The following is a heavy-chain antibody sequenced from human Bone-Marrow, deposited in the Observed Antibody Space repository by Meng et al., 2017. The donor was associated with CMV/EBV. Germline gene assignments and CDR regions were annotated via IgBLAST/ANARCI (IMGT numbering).Heavy chain of an antibody. CDR3: ARESDNWNHGYFDY. CDR2: IIPIFGTA. Sequence: SVKVSCKASGGNFNGNAISWVRQAPGQGLEWMGGIIPIFGTANYAQKFQGRVTITTDESTSTAYMELSSLRSEDTAVYYCARESDNWNHGYFDYWGQGTLVTVSS. V-gene: IGHV1-69*05. D-gene: IGHD1-20*01. CDR1: GGNFNGNA. J-gene: IGHJ4*02.